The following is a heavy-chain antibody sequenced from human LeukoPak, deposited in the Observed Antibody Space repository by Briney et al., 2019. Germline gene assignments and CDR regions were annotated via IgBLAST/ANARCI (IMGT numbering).Heavy chain of an antibody. J-gene: IGHJ6*02. Sequence: PSETLSLTCTVSGGSISSSSYYWGWIRQPPGKGLEWIGGIYYSGSTYYNPSLKSRVTISVDTSKNQFSLKLSSVTAADTAVYYCARRFSYGLYYYYYYGMDVWGQGTTVTVSS. CDR3: ARRFSYGLYYYYYYGMDV. D-gene: IGHD3-10*01. CDR2: IYYSGST. V-gene: IGHV4-39*01. CDR1: GGSISSSSYY.